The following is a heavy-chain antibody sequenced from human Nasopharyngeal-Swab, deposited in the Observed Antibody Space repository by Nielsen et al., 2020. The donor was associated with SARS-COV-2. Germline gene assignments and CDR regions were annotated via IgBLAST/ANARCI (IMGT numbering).Heavy chain of an antibody. V-gene: IGHV3-21*01. CDR1: GFTFNNYN. D-gene: IGHD3-3*01. CDR2: IRSSSSYI. Sequence: GESLKISCAASGFTFNNYNFNWVRQAPGKVLEWFSSIRSSSSYIYYADSVKGRFTISRDNAKNSLYLQMNSLRAEDTAVYYCARDGLDYDFWSAYFMDVWGQGTTVTVSS. J-gene: IGHJ6*02. CDR3: ARDGLDYDFWSAYFMDV.